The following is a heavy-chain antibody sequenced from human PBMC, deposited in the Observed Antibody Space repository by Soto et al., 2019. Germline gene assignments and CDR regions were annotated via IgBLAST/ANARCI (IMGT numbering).Heavy chain of an antibody. CDR1: GFTFGTTD. CDR2: IDGSGGIT. J-gene: IGHJ5*02. D-gene: IGHD3-10*01. V-gene: IGHV3-23*01. Sequence: QLLQSGGGLVQPGGSLTLSCAASGFTFGTTDMSWVRQAPGEGLERVSTIDGSGGITYYADSVKGRFTISRDNSRNTVYLQMKSLRGADTALYYCVKNSGWFNTWGQGALVTVSS. CDR3: VKNSGWFNT.